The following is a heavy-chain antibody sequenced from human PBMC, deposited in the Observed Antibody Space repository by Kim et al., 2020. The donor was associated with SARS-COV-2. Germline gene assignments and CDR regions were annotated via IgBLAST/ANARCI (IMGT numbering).Heavy chain of an antibody. D-gene: IGHD3-10*01. V-gene: IGHV3-21*01. J-gene: IGHJ1*01. CDR2: ISSSSSYI. CDR3: ARDHRREVSMDGEYFQH. CDR1: GFTFSTYS. Sequence: GGSLRLSCAASGFTFSTYSMNWVRQAPGKGLEWVSSISSSSSYIYYADSVKGRFTISRDNARNSLFLQMNSLRAEDTAVYYCARDHRREVSMDGEYFQHWGQGTLVTVSS.